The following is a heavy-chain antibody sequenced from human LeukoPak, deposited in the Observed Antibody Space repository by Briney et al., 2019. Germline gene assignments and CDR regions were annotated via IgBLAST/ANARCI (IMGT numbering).Heavy chain of an antibody. CDR2: ISYDGSNK. Sequence: PGRSLRLSCAASGFXFSSYAIHWVRQAPGKGLEWVAVISYDGSNKYYADSVKGRFTISRDNSKNTLYLQMNSLTAEDTAVYYCARGATTGYYPYWGQGTLVTVSS. V-gene: IGHV3-30*04. CDR3: ARGATTGYYPY. D-gene: IGHD3-9*01. J-gene: IGHJ4*02. CDR1: GFXFSSYA.